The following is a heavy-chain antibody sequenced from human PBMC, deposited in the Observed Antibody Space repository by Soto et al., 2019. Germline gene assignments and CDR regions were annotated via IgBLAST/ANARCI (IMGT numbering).Heavy chain of an antibody. Sequence: EVQLVESGGRLVQSGGSLRLSCAASGFSVSSNYMSWVRQAPGKGLEWVSIVYNGGNADYADSVRGRFTISRHSSENTLYLEMSSLRGEDTAVYYCAREKGSRDCFDIWGRGTLVTVSS. V-gene: IGHV3-53*04. CDR1: GFSVSSNY. CDR3: AREKGSRDCFDI. J-gene: IGHJ2*01. CDR2: VYNGGNA. D-gene: IGHD3-10*01.